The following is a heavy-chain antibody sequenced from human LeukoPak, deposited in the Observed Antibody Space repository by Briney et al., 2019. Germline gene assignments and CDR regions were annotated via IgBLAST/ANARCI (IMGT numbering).Heavy chain of an antibody. CDR3: AREVPAAVYGMDV. Sequence: GRSLRLSCAASGFTFSSYGMHWLRQAPGKGLEWVAVIWYDGSNKYYADSVKGRFTISRDNSKNTLYLQMNSLRAEHTAVYYCAREVPAAVYGMDVSGQGTTVTVS. J-gene: IGHJ6*02. D-gene: IGHD2-2*01. CDR2: IWYDGSNK. V-gene: IGHV3-33*01. CDR1: GFTFSSYG.